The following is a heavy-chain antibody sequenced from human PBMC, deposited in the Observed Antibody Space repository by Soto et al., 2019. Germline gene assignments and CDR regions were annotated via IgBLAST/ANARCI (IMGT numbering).Heavy chain of an antibody. J-gene: IGHJ6*03. V-gene: IGHV3-15*01. Sequence: GGSLRLSCAASGFTFSNAWMSWVRQAPGKGLEWVGRIKSKTDGGTTDYAAPVKGRFTISRDDSKNTLYLQMNSLKTEDTAVYYCTTDPACFDGPHGQLVRCYYYYYMDVWGKGTTVTVSS. CDR2: IKSKTDGGTT. CDR1: GFTFSNAW. D-gene: IGHD6-6*01. CDR3: TTDPACFDGPHGQLVRCYYYYYMDV.